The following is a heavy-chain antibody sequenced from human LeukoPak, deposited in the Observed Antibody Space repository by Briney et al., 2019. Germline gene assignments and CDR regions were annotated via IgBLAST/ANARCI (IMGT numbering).Heavy chain of an antibody. CDR1: GFTVSNNY. CDR2: IYSDGNT. Sequence: GGSLRLSCAASGFTVSNNYMNWVRQAPGKGLEWVSTIYSDGNTYYADSVKGRFTISRHSSENTLYLQMNSLKPEDAPMYYCASSSSYYFYAMDVWGQGTTVTVSS. CDR3: ASSSSYYFYAMDV. D-gene: IGHD2-2*01. V-gene: IGHV3-53*04. J-gene: IGHJ6*02.